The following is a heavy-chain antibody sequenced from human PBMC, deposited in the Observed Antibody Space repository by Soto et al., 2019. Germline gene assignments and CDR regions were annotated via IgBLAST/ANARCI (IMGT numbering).Heavy chain of an antibody. Sequence: QVQLVESGGAVVQPGRSLRLSCAASGFTFSGYGMHWVRQAAGKGLEWVAVISYDGSHKYYADSVKGRFTISRDNSKNTLYLQMNTLREEDSAVYYCATDRLSAIGSYYFGMDVWGQGTTVTVSS. CDR1: GFTFSGYG. D-gene: IGHD6-6*01. CDR3: ATDRLSAIGSYYFGMDV. CDR2: ISYDGSHK. J-gene: IGHJ6*02. V-gene: IGHV3-30*03.